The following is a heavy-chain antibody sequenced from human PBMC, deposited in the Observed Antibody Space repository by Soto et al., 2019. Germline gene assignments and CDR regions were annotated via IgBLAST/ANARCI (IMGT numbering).Heavy chain of an antibody. CDR2: IIPMFGTT. J-gene: IGHJ4*02. Sequence: QVQLVQSGAEVKKPGSSVKVSCKASGGTFGSYAVSWVRQAPGQGLECLGGIIPMFGTTDYAQKFQGRVTITADESTSTAYMELRSLMADGTAVYFCAREWGSSGSFDYGCQGTRVTVPS. D-gene: IGHD3-16*01. V-gene: IGHV1-69*12. CDR3: AREWGSSGSFDY. CDR1: GGTFGSYA.